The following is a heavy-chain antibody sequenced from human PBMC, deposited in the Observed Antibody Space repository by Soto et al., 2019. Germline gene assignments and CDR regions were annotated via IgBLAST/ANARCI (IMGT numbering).Heavy chain of an antibody. D-gene: IGHD3-10*01. J-gene: IGHJ4*02. V-gene: IGHV1-2*02. CDR2: INPNSGGT. CDR1: RYTFTGYY. Sequence: LKVSCRASRYTFTGYYMHWVRQAPGQGLEWMGWINPNSGGTNYAQKFQGRVTMTRDTSISTAYMELSRLRSDDTAVYYCARDLGPYLGHDYWGQGTLVTVSS. CDR3: ARDLGPYLGHDY.